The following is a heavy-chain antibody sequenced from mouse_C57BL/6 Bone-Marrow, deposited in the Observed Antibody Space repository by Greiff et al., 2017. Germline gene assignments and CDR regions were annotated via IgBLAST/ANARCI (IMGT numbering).Heavy chain of an antibody. CDR2: IRLKSDNYAT. J-gene: IGHJ3*01. V-gene: IGHV6-3*01. D-gene: IGHD1-1*01. CDR1: GFTFSNYW. Sequence: EVQLQESGGGLVQPGGSMKLSCVASGFTFSNYWMNWVRQSPEKGLEWVAQIRLKSDNYATDYAESVKGRFTISRDDSKSSVYLQMHNLRAEDTGIYYCTRSGSRLFAYWGQGTLVTVSA. CDR3: TRSGSRLFAY.